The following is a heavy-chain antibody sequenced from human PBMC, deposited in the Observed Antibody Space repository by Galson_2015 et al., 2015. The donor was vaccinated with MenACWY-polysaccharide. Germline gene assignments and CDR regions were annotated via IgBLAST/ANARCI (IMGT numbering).Heavy chain of an antibody. D-gene: IGHD5-12*01. CDR3: ASELSSYESPNWFDP. J-gene: IGHJ5*02. Sequence: LSLTCTVSGGSISSGDSFWSWIRQPPGKGLEWIGYIYYSGSTYYNPSLTSRVTISVDTSKNQFSLKLNSVTAADTAVYYCASELSSYESPNWFDPWGQGTLVTVSS. CDR1: GGSISSGDSF. CDR2: IYYSGST. V-gene: IGHV4-30-4*01.